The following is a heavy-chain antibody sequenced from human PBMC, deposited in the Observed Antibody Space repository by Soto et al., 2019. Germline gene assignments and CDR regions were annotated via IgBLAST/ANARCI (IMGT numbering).Heavy chain of an antibody. CDR2: IYSGGST. Sequence: GGSLRLSCAASGFTVSSNYMSWVRQAPGKGLEWVSVIYSGGSTYYADSVKGRFTISRDNSKNTLYLQMNSLRAEDTAVYYCARTLDIAAAPCSDYWGQGTLVTVSS. V-gene: IGHV3-66*01. CDR1: GFTVSSNY. CDR3: ARTLDIAAAPCSDY. J-gene: IGHJ4*02. D-gene: IGHD6-13*01.